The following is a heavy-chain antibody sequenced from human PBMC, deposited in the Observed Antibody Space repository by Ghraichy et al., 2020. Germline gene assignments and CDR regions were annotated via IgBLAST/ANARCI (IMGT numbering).Heavy chain of an antibody. CDR3: ANGCLAYCGGDPHAFDI. Sequence: ASVKVSCKASGYTFTSYGISWVRQAPGQGLEWMGWISAYNGNTNYAQKLQGRVTMTTDTSTSTAYMELRSLRSDDTAVYYCANGCLAYCGGDPHAFDIWGQGTMVTVSS. V-gene: IGHV1-18*01. J-gene: IGHJ3*02. D-gene: IGHD2-21*02. CDR1: GYTFTSYG. CDR2: ISAYNGNT.